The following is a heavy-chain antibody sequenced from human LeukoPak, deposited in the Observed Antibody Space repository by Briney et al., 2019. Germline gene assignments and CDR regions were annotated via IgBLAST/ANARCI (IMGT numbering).Heavy chain of an antibody. V-gene: IGHV1-46*01. Sequence: GASVKVSCKASGYTFTSNYIHWVRQAPGQGLEWMGMISPGGGSTVYAQKFQGRVTMTRDMSTSTVYMQLSSLRPEDTAVYYCARVMMGPTTAFDIWGQGTVVTVSS. CDR3: ARVMMGPTTAFDI. CDR1: GYTFTSNY. CDR2: ISPGGGST. D-gene: IGHD1-26*01. J-gene: IGHJ3*02.